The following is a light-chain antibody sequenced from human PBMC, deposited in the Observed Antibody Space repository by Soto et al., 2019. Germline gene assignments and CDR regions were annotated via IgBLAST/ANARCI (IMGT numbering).Light chain of an antibody. V-gene: IGLV1-36*01. J-gene: IGLJ3*02. CDR1: SSNIENNA. CDR2: YDD. CDR3: SAWDDSLHGVV. Sequence: QSVLTQPPSVSAAPRQRVTISCSGSSSNIENNAVNWYQQLPGEAPKLLIYYDDLLSSGVSDRFSGSKSGTSASLAISGLQAEDEADYYCSAWDDSLHGVVFSGGTKLTVL.